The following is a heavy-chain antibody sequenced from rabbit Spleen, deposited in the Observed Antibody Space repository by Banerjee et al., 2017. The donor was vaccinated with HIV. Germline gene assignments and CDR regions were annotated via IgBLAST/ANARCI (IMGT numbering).Heavy chain of an antibody. D-gene: IGHD4-1*01. V-gene: IGHV1S40*01. J-gene: IGHJ3*01. CDR2: IRVGSYTTT. CDR3: ARGGGRTRLDL. Sequence: QSLEESGGDLVKPGASLTLTCTASGFDLNTFYYMCWVRQAPGKGLELIACIRVGSYTTTSYASWAKGRFTISKTSSTTVTLQMTSLTAADTATYFCARGGGRTRLDLWGPGTLVTVS. CDR1: GFDLNTFYY.